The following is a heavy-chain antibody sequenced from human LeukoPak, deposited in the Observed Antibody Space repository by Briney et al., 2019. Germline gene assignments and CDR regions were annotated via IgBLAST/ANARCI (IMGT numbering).Heavy chain of an antibody. D-gene: IGHD6-19*01. CDR1: GYTFTSYY. Sequence: GASVKVPCKASGYTFTSYYMHWVRQAPGQGLEWMGIINPSGGSTSYAQKFQGRVTMTRDTSTSTVYMELSSLRSEDTAVYYCARGQWLVESIENNWFDPWGQGTLVTVSS. CDR2: INPSGGST. J-gene: IGHJ5*02. V-gene: IGHV1-46*01. CDR3: ARGQWLVESIENNWFDP.